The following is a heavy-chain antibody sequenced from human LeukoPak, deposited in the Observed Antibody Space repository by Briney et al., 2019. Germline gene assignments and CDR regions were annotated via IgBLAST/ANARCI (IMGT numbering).Heavy chain of an antibody. D-gene: IGHD6-19*01. Sequence: WGSLRLSCAASGFTFSSYRMSWVRPAPGKGLEWGANIKQDGSEKYYVDSVKGRFTISRDNAKNSLYLQMNSLRAADTAVYYCASATPTMYSSGWYYFDYWGQGTLVTVSS. CDR2: IKQDGSEK. J-gene: IGHJ4*02. CDR3: ASATPTMYSSGWYYFDY. CDR1: GFTFSSYR. V-gene: IGHV3-7*01.